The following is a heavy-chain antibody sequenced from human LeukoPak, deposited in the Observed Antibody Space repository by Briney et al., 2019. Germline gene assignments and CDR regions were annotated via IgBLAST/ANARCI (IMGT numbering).Heavy chain of an antibody. V-gene: IGHV3-23*01. J-gene: IGHJ4*02. CDR3: TKLRGASWDLLAFDY. Sequence: GASLRLSCVASGFTFSGNAMSWVRQTPGKGLEWVSAISGGGDGTYYADSVKGRFTISTDNSKNTLYLQMNSLRAEDTAIYYCTKLRGASWDLLAFDYWGQGALVTVSS. D-gene: IGHD1-26*01. CDR1: GFTFSGNA. CDR2: ISGGGDGT.